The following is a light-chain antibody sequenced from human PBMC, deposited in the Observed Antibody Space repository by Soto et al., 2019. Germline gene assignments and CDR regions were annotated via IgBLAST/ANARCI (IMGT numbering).Light chain of an antibody. V-gene: IGKV1-6*01. J-gene: IGKJ1*01. CDR3: LQDYNYPRT. CDR1: QGIRND. CDR2: AAS. Sequence: AIQMTQSPSSLSASVGDRVTITCRASQGIRNDLGWYQQKPGKAPKLLIYAASSLKSEVPSRFSGSGSGTDFTLTISSLQPEDFATYYCLQDYNYPRTFGQGTKVEIK.